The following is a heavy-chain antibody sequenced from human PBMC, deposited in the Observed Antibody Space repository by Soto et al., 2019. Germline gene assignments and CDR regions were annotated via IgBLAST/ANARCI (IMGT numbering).Heavy chain of an antibody. D-gene: IGHD3-9*01. CDR2: ISSNGGST. V-gene: IGHV3-64*01. Sequence: GGSLRLSCAASGFTFSSYAMHWVRQAPGKGLEYVSAISSNGGSTSYGNSVKGRFTISRYNSKNKLYLQMGSLRAEAMAVYYCARGSRLKGVYDSLTGYYPPLDYWGQGTLVTVSS. J-gene: IGHJ4*02. CDR1: GFTFSSYA. CDR3: ARGSRLKGVYDSLTGYYPPLDY.